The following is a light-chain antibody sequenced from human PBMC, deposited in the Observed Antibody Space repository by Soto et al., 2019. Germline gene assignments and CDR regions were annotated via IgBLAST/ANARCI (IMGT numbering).Light chain of an antibody. J-gene: IGKJ4*01. CDR1: TDISSY. CDR3: QQYYSYPLT. V-gene: IGKV1-8*01. CDR2: AAS. Sequence: AIRMTQSPSSFSASTGDRVTITCRASTDISSYLAWYQQKPGKAPKLLIYAASTLQSGVPSRFSGSGSGTDFTLTISFLQSEDFATYYCQQYYSYPLTFGGGTKVEIK.